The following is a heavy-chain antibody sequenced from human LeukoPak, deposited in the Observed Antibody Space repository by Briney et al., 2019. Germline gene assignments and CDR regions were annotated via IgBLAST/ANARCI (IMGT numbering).Heavy chain of an antibody. CDR3: AGWFGELLYAFDI. CDR2: IYYTGST. V-gene: IGHV4-59*12. CDR1: GDSINGYY. J-gene: IGHJ3*02. D-gene: IGHD3-10*01. Sequence: SETLSLTCTVSGDSINGYYWSWIRQPPGKGLEWIGSIYYTGSTNYNPSLKSRVTISRDTSRNQFSLKVRFVSAADTAVYYCAGWFGELLYAFDIWGQGTMVTVSS.